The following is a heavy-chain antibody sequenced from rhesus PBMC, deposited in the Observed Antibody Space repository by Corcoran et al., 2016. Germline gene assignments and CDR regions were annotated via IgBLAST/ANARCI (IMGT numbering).Heavy chain of an antibody. V-gene: IGHV4-127*01. D-gene: IGHD4-23*01. J-gene: IGHJ5-1*01. CDR3: ARATVTTLNRFDV. Sequence: QVQLQESGPGLVKPSETLSLTCAVSGYPRISGYGWDWIRQPPGKGLDWIGQIDGGSGSPSSNPSLKGRVTVSKDTSKNRFSLKLSSVTAADTAVYYCARATVTTLNRFDVWGPGVLVTVSS. CDR2: IDGGSGSP. CDR1: GYPRISGYG.